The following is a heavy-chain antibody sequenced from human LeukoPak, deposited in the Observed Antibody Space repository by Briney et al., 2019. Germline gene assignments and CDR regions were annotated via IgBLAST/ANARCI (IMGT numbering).Heavy chain of an antibody. V-gene: IGHV3-23*01. Sequence: GGSLRLSCAASGFTFSSYAMSWARQAPGKGLEWVSSIGGSGDNTYYADSVKGRFTISRDNSKNTLYLQMNSLRAEDTAVYYCAKDQVVVPAAPFDYWGQGTLVTVSS. CDR3: AKDQVVVPAAPFDY. CDR2: IGGSGDNT. CDR1: GFTFSSYA. J-gene: IGHJ4*02. D-gene: IGHD2-2*01.